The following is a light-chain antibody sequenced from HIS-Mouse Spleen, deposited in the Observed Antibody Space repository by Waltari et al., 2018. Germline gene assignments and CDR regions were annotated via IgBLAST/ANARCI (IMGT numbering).Light chain of an antibody. CDR2: GNS. V-gene: IGLV1-40*01. CDR1: SSNIGAGYD. Sequence: QSVLTQPPSVSGAPGQRVTISCTGSSSNIGAGYDVHWYQQLPGPAPKLLIYGNSKRPSGVPDRFSGSKSGTSASLAITGLQAEDEADYYCQSYDSSLSGSVFGGGTKLTVL. CDR3: QSYDSSLSGSV. J-gene: IGLJ3*02.